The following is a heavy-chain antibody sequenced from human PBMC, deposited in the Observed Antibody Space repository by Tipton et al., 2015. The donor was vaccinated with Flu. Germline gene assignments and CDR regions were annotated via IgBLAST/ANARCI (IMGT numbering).Heavy chain of an antibody. CDR1: GFTFSRYA. Sequence: QLVQSGGDLVQPGGSLRLSCAASGFTFSRYAMSWVRQAPGKGLEWVSAISGGGGNTYYADSVKGRFTISRDNSKNTLYLQMNSLRAEDTAIYYCAKVIPEKVAGLDYWGQGTLVTVSS. D-gene: IGHD6-19*01. V-gene: IGHV3-23*04. J-gene: IGHJ4*02. CDR2: ISGGGGNT. CDR3: AKVIPEKVAGLDY.